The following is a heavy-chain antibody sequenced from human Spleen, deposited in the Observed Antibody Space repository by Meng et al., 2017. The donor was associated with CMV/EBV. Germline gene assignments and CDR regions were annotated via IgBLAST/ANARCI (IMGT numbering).Heavy chain of an antibody. J-gene: IGHJ3*01. CDR1: GFTVSSNY. V-gene: IGHV3-53*01. CDR2: IYSGGYT. CDR3: ARDGIAAAGTGAFDV. D-gene: IGHD6-13*01. Sequence: ESLKISCAASGFTVSSNYMSWVRQAPGKGLEWVSIIYSGGYTYYTDSVKGRFTISRDKSNNTLYLQMNSLRAEDTAVYYCARDGIAAAGTGAFDVWGQGTMVTVSS.